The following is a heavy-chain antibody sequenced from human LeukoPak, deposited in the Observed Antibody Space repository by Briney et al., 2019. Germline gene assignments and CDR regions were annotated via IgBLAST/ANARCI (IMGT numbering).Heavy chain of an antibody. CDR1: GGSISSGDYY. Sequence: SETLSLTCTVSGGSISSGDYYWNWIRQPPGRGLEWIGCIYYSGSTYYNPSLKSRVTISVDTSKNQFSLKLSSVTAADTAVYYCASRLAQVGATTNWGQGTLVTVSS. D-gene: IGHD1-26*01. CDR3: ASRLAQVGATTN. CDR2: IYYSGST. J-gene: IGHJ4*02. V-gene: IGHV4-30-4*01.